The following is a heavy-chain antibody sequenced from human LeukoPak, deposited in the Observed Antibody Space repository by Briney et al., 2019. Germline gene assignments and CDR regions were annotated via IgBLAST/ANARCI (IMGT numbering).Heavy chain of an antibody. D-gene: IGHD3-10*01. CDR3: ASHYGSGSYSIKSPLDY. J-gene: IGHJ4*02. V-gene: IGHV5-51*01. CDR1: GYSFSSYW. CDR2: IYPGDSDT. Sequence: GESLKISCKGSGYSFSSYWIGWVRQMPGKGLEWMGIIYPGDSDTRYSPSFQDQVTVSADKSIGTAYLQWSSLKASDTAMCYCASHYGSGSYSIKSPLDYWGQGTLVTVFS.